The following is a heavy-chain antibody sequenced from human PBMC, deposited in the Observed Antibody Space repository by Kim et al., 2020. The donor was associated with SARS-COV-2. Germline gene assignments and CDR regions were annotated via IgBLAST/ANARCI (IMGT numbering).Heavy chain of an antibody. V-gene: IGHV3-74*01. Sequence: GGSLRLSCAASGFTFSNYWMHWVRQAPGKGLVWVSHINSDGSSTTSADSAKGRFTISSDNANTTLNLQMNSLRAENTAVSYCASDSCPYQLHHRPYCYY. CDR1: GFTFSNYW. J-gene: IGHJ6*03. CDR2: INSDGSST. CDR3: ASDSCPYQLHHRPYCYY. D-gene: IGHD2-2*01.